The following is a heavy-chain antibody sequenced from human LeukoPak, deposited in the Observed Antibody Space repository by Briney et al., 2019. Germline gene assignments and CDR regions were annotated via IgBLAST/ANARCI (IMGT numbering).Heavy chain of an antibody. Sequence: GRSLRLSCAASGFTFSSYAMHWVRQAPGKGLEWVAVISYDGSNKYYADSVKGRFTISRDNSKNTLYLQMNSLRAEDTAVYYCARSGIRLWLMGEYDYWGQGTLVTVSS. CDR1: GFTFSSYA. D-gene: IGHD5-18*01. CDR2: ISYDGSNK. CDR3: ARSGIRLWLMGEYDY. J-gene: IGHJ4*02. V-gene: IGHV3-30-3*01.